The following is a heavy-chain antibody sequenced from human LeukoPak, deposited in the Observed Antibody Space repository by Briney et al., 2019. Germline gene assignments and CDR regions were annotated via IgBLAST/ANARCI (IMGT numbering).Heavy chain of an antibody. CDR1: GGSISGYF. D-gene: IGHD1-14*01. CDR3: ARDPAGHGRYFDY. Sequence: KTSETLSLTCTVSGGSISGYFCTWLRQSAGAGLECIGRIHTSGTTYYNPSHRSRVSMSVDTSNNKFSLRLSSVTAADTAVYYCARDPAGHGRYFDYWGQGALVTVSS. CDR2: IHTSGTT. V-gene: IGHV4-4*07. J-gene: IGHJ4*02.